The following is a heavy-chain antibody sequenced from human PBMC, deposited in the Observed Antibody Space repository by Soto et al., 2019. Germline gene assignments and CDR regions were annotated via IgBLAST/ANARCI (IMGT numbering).Heavy chain of an antibody. CDR2: IYWDDDK. D-gene: IGHD2-21*02. V-gene: IGHV2-5*02. CDR3: AHSRCGGDCLRSYSSHYYYGMDV. J-gene: IGHJ6*02. Sequence: QITLKESDPTLVKPTQTLTLTCTFSGFSLSTGGVGVGWIRQPPGKALEWLALIYWDDDKRYSPSLKSRLTVTKDTSKNQVVLTMTNMDPVDTATYYCAHSRCGGDCLRSYSSHYYYGMDVWGQGTTVTVSS. CDR1: GFSLSTGGVG.